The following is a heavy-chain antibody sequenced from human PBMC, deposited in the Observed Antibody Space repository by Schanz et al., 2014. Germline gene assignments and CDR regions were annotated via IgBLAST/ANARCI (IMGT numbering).Heavy chain of an antibody. CDR2: ISTSNGNT. Sequence: QVQLVQSGGEMKKPGASVKVSCKASGYTFTSDSMHWVRQAPGQGLEWMGWISTSNGNTNYIQKLQGRVTMTTDTSTSTAYMELRSLRSDDTAVYYCARVQDDILTGSEYYYGMDVWGQGTTVTVSS. J-gene: IGHJ6*02. D-gene: IGHD3-9*01. CDR3: ARVQDDILTGSEYYYGMDV. V-gene: IGHV1-18*04. CDR1: GYTFTSDS.